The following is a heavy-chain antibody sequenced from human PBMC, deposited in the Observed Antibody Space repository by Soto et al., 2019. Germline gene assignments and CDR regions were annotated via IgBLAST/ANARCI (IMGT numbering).Heavy chain of an antibody. CDR2: INPNSGNI. V-gene: IGHV1-8*01. CDR3: ARGRASGSYYLLDY. CDR1: GYTFTSYD. Sequence: ASVKVSCKASGYTFTSYDINWVRQATGHGLEWMGWINPNSGNIGYAQKFQGRVTMTRDTAIRTAYMEVSRLRSDDTAVYYCARGRASGSYYLLDYWGQGTLVTVPQ. D-gene: IGHD3-10*01. J-gene: IGHJ4*02.